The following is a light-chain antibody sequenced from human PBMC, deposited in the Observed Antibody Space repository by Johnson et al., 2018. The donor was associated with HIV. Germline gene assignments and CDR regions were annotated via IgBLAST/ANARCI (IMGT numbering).Light chain of an antibody. Sequence: QSVLTQPPSVSAAPEEKVTISCSGSSSNIGNNYVSWYQHLPGTAPRLLIYENNKRPSGIPDRFSGSKSGTSATLGITVLQTGDEADYYCGTWDGSLRAGFFGTGTKVTVL. CDR3: GTWDGSLRAGF. J-gene: IGLJ1*01. CDR2: ENN. CDR1: SSNIGNNY. V-gene: IGLV1-51*02.